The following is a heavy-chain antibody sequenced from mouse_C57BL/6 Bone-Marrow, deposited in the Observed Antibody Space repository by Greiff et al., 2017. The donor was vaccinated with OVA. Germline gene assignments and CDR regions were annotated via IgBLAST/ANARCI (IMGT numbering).Heavy chain of an antibody. D-gene: IGHD1-1*01. CDR1: GFTFSSYA. Sequence: DVKLVESGGGLVKPGGSLTLSCAASGFTFSSYAMSWVRQTPEKRLEWVATLSDGGSYTYYPDTVKGRFTISRDNTKNNLYLQMSHLKSEDTAIYYCARDSHFIPTVERGYYAMDYWGQGTSVTVSS. CDR2: LSDGGSYT. CDR3: ARDSHFIPTVERGYYAMDY. V-gene: IGHV5-4*01. J-gene: IGHJ4*01.